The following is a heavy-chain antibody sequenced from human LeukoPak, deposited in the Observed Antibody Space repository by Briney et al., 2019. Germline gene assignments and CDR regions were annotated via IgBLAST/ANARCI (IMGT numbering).Heavy chain of an antibody. CDR2: ISYDGSNK. Sequence: PGGSLRLSCAASGFTFRSYAMHWVRQAPGKGLEWVAVISYDGSNKYYADSVKGRFTISRDNSKNTLYLQMNSLRAEDTAVYYCARDRWGWFGEFDYWGQGTLVTVSS. D-gene: IGHD3-10*01. V-gene: IGHV3-30-3*01. J-gene: IGHJ4*02. CDR3: ARDRWGWFGEFDY. CDR1: GFTFRSYA.